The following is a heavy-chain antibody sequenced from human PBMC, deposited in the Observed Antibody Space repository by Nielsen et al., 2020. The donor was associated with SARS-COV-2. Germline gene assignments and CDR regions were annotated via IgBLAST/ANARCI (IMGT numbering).Heavy chain of an antibody. CDR2: IKQDGSEK. CDR3: ARRYSGSYFEGYYYGMDV. CDR1: GFTFSSYW. V-gene: IGHV3-7*01. Sequence: GESLKISCAASGFTFSSYWMSWVRQAPGKGLEWVANIKQDGSEKYYVDSVKGRFTISRDNAKNSLYLQMNSLRAEDTAVYYCARRYSGSYFEGYYYGMDVWGQGTTVTVSS. J-gene: IGHJ6*02. D-gene: IGHD1-26*01.